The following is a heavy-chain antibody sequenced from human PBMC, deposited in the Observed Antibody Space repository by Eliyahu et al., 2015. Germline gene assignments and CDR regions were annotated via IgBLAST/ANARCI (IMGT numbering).Heavy chain of an antibody. CDR1: GFSIXSEW. CDR2: INPDGRII. CDR3: SRDTFGARDY. V-gene: IGHV3-74*01. J-gene: IGHJ4*02. D-gene: IGHD1-26*01. Sequence: EVQLVESGGGSVQPGGSLRLXXAASGFSIXSEWMHWVRQGPGKGLVWVSRINPDGRIINYADSVEGRFTISRDNAENTLYLQMNSLRAEDTAVYYCSRDTFGARDYWGQGTLVTVSS.